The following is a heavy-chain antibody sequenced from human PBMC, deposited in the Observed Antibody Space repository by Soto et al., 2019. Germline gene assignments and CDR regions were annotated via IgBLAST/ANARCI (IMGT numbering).Heavy chain of an antibody. J-gene: IGHJ6*02. CDR2: VIPLFDTA. CDR1: GGIFTNNA. CDR3: ATGGHNDGYNFYHGMDV. V-gene: IGHV1-69*01. Sequence: QVQVVQSGAEVKKPGSSGKVSCKVSGGIFTNNAISWVRQAPGQGLEWLGGVIPLFDTAYYAQIFRVRLRISAAGATTTAYMELSGLTSADTAVYFCATGGHNDGYNFYHGMDVWGQGTTVTVSS. D-gene: IGHD5-18*01.